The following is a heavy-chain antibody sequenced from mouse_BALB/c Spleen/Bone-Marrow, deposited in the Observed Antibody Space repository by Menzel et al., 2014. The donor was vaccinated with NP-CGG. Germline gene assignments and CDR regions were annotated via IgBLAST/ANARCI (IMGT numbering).Heavy chain of an antibody. Sequence: EVKLVESGGGLVKPGGSLKLSCAASGFTFSSYAMSWVRQTPEKRLEWVASISSGGSTYYPDSVKGRFTISRDNARNILYLQMSSLRSKDTAMYYCARWYYGSGFAYWGQGTLVTVSA. J-gene: IGHJ3*01. D-gene: IGHD1-1*01. CDR1: GFTFSSYA. CDR2: ISSGGST. CDR3: ARWYYGSGFAY. V-gene: IGHV5-6-5*01.